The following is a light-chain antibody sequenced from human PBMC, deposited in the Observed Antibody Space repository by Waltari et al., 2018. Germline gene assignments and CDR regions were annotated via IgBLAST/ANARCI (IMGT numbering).Light chain of an antibody. Sequence: NFMLTQPHSVSESPGKTVIISCTRSSGSIASDYVQWYQQRPGSAPTTVIYEDSHRHSGVPVRSSGSIDSSSKYASITISGLRSEDEANYYCQSYDSNLREVFGGGTKLTVL. CDR2: EDS. CDR1: SGSIASDY. J-gene: IGLJ3*02. V-gene: IGLV6-57*04. CDR3: QSYDSNLREV.